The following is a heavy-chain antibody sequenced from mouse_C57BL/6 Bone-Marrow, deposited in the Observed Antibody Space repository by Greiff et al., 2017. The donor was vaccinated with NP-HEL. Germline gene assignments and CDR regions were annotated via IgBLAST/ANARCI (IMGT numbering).Heavy chain of an antibody. D-gene: IGHD1-1*01. Sequence: QVQLQQPGAELVLPGASVKLSCKASGYTFTSYWMHWVKQRPGQGLEWIGEIDPSDSYTNYNQKFKGQSTFTVDKSSSTAYMQLSSLTSEDSAVYYGARETTVVATPYFDVWGTGTTVTVSS. V-gene: IGHV1-69*01. CDR3: ARETTVVATPYFDV. J-gene: IGHJ1*03. CDR1: GYTFTSYW. CDR2: IDPSDSYT.